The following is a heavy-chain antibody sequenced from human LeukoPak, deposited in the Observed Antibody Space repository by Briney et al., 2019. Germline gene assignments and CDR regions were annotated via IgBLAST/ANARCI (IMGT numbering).Heavy chain of an antibody. CDR1: GFTFSSYS. J-gene: IGHJ4*02. CDR2: ISSSSSTI. V-gene: IGHV3-48*01. Sequence: PGGSLRLSCAASGFTFSSYSMNWVRQAPGKGLEWVSYISSSSSTIYYAGSVKGRFTISRDNAKNSLYLQMNSLRAEDTAVYYCARDPLYDYWGQGTLVTVSS. CDR3: ARDPLYDY.